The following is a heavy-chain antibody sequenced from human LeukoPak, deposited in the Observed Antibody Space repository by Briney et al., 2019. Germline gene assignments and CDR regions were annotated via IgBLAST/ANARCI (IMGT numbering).Heavy chain of an antibody. D-gene: IGHD3-10*01. CDR2: TSSDLNVK. J-gene: IGHJ4*02. V-gene: IGHV3-30-3*01. Sequence: GGSLGLSCAASGFTFRNYVIHWVRQAPGKGLEWVAVTSSDLNVKLYADSVKGRFTISRDNSRSTLYLQMNSLRPEDTATYYCAREGYYGSGSPPSLYFDYWGQGTLVTVSS. CDR3: AREGYYGSGSPPSLYFDY. CDR1: GFTFRNYV.